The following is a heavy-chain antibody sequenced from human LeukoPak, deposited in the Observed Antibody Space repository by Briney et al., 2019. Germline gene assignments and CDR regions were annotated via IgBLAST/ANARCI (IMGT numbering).Heavy chain of an antibody. D-gene: IGHD7-27*01. CDR2: IYTSGST. V-gene: IGHV4-61*02. Sequence: SETLSLTCTVSGGSISSGSYYWSWIRQPAGKGLEWIGRIYTSGSTNYNASLKSRVTISLDTSKNQFSLKLSSVTAADTAVYYCARKRPWGLSRYFDYWGQGTLVTVSS. CDR3: ARKRPWGLSRYFDY. CDR1: GGSISSGSYY. J-gene: IGHJ4*02.